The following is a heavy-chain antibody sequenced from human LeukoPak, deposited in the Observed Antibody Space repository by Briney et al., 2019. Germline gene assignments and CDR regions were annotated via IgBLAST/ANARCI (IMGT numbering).Heavy chain of an antibody. D-gene: IGHD1-14*01. CDR3: AVTEYDY. CDR1: GGSFSGYY. V-gene: IGHV4-34*01. Sequence: SETLSLTCAVYGGSFSGYYWSWIRQPPGKGLEWIGEISHSGSTNYNPSLKSRVTISVDTSKNQFSLKLSSVTAADTAVYYCAVTEYDYWGQGTLVTVSS. CDR2: ISHSGST. J-gene: IGHJ4*02.